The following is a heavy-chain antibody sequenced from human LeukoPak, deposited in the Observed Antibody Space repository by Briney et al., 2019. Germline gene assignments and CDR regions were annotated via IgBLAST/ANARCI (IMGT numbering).Heavy chain of an antibody. J-gene: IGHJ4*02. CDR1: GFTFSSYE. V-gene: IGHV3-48*03. CDR2: ISSSGSTI. Sequence: GGSLRLSCAASGFTFSSYEMNWVRQAPGKGLEWVSYISSSGSTIYYADSVKGRFTISRDNAKNSLYLQMNSLRAEDTAVYYCAKSGSNYDYVWGSYRPTEYYFDYWGQGTLVTVSP. D-gene: IGHD3-16*02. CDR3: AKSGSNYDYVWGSYRPTEYYFDY.